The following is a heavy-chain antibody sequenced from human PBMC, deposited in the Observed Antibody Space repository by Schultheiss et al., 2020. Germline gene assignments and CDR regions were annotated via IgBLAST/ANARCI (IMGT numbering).Heavy chain of an antibody. CDR3: ARAGVVVAATGPFPYFYYYGMDV. Sequence: ASVKVSCKASGYTFTSYDINWVRQATGQGLEWMGWMNPNSGNTGYAQKFQGRVTMSRNISISTAYMELSSLRSEDTAVYYCARAGVVVAATGPFPYFYYYGMDVWGQGTTVNGYS. J-gene: IGHJ6*02. D-gene: IGHD2-15*01. V-gene: IGHV1-8*01. CDR2: MNPNSGNT. CDR1: GYTFTSYD.